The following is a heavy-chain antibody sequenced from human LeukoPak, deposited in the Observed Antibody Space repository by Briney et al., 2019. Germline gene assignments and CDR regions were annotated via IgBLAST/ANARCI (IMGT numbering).Heavy chain of an antibody. Sequence: ASVKVSRKASGYTFTSYDINWVRQATGQGLEWMGWMNPNSGNTGYAQKFQGRVTMTRNTSISTAYMELSSLRSEDTAVYYCARVRCSGGSCYYYYYGMDVWGQGTTVTVSS. CDR3: ARVRCSGGSCYYYYYGMDV. CDR2: MNPNSGNT. J-gene: IGHJ6*02. CDR1: GYTFTSYD. D-gene: IGHD2-15*01. V-gene: IGHV1-8*01.